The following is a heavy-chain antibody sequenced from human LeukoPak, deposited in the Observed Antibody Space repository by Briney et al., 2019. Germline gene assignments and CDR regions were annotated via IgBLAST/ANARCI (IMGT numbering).Heavy chain of an antibody. CDR3: ARDIAVAGTCLDC. V-gene: IGHV4-39*02. D-gene: IGHD6-19*01. CDR1: GGSVSSSRYY. CDR2: IYYTGST. J-gene: IGHJ4*02. Sequence: PSETLSLTCPVSGGSVSSSRYYWGWIRQPPGKGLEWIGSIYYTGSTYYKPSLKSRVTISVDASKNQISLKLSSVTAADTAVYFCARDIAVAGTCLDCWGQGTLVTVSS.